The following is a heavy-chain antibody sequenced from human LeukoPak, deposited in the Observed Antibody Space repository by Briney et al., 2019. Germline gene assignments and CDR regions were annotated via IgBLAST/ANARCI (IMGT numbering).Heavy chain of an antibody. CDR2: IDPSDSYT. CDR1: GYRFTSYW. J-gene: IGHJ4*02. V-gene: IGHV5-10-1*01. CDR3: ARRWKDRYCSSTSCYDVYYFDY. D-gene: IGHD2-2*01. Sequence: GGSLKISYKGSGYRFTSYWISWVRQMPGKGLEWVGRIDPSDSYTNYSPSFQGHVTISADKSISTAYLQWSSLKASDTAMYYCARRWKDRYCSSTSCYDVYYFDYWGQGTLVTVSS.